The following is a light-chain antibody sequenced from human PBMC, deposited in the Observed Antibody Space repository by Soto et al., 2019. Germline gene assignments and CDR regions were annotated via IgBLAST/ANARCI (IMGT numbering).Light chain of an antibody. Sequence: QSALTQPASVSGSPGQSITISCTGTGSDVGGYNYVSWYQQHPGKAPKVMIYDVSNRPSGVSNRFSGSKSGNTASLTISGLXAEXEADYYCSSYTSASTPLVFGGGTKLTVL. CDR1: GSDVGGYNY. CDR3: SSYTSASTPLV. CDR2: DVS. J-gene: IGLJ2*01. V-gene: IGLV2-14*01.